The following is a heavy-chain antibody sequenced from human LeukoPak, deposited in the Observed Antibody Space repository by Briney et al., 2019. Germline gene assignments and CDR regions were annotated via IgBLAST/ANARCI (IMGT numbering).Heavy chain of an antibody. CDR2: ISAYNGNT. CDR1: GYTFTSYG. D-gene: IGHD3-9*01. Sequence: ASVKVSCKASGYTFTSYGISWVRQAPGQGLEWMGWISAYNGNTNYAQKLQGRVTMTIDTSTSTAYMELRSLRSDDTAVYYCAREGYYDILTGYLSIEDYWGQGTLVTVSS. V-gene: IGHV1-18*01. CDR3: AREGYYDILTGYLSIEDY. J-gene: IGHJ4*02.